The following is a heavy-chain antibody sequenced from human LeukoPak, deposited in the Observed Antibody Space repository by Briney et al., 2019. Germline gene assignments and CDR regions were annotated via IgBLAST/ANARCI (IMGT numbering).Heavy chain of an antibody. CDR3: ARARYGNFDY. V-gene: IGHV1-69*01. D-gene: IGHD4-17*01. J-gene: IGHJ4*02. CDR1: GGTFSSYA. Sequence: VASVKVSCKASGGTFSSYAVSWVRQAPGQGLEWMGGIIPIFGTANYAQKFQGRVTITADESTSTAYMELSSLRSEDTAVYYCARARYGNFDYWGQGTLVTVSS. CDR2: IIPIFGTA.